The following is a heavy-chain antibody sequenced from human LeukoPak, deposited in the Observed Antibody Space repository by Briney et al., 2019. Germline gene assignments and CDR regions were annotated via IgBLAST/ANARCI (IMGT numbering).Heavy chain of an antibody. CDR1: GYTFTSYA. J-gene: IGHJ6*03. CDR2: ISAYNGNT. D-gene: IGHD3-10*01. V-gene: IGHV1-18*01. Sequence: GASVKVSCKPSGYTFTSYAISWVRQGPGQGLERMGWISAYNGNTNYAQKLQGRVTMTTDTSTSTDYMELRSLRSDDTAVYYCARTYGSGSYYPMNMDVWGKGTTVTVSS. CDR3: ARTYGSGSYYPMNMDV.